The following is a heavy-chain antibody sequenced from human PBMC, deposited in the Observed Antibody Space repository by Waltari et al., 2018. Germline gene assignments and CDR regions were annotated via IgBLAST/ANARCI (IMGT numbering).Heavy chain of an antibody. D-gene: IGHD6-19*01. CDR2: IYSSGSS. Sequence: QVQLQESGPGLVKSSETLSLICSVSGVSISSYYWSWVRQPAGKGLEWIGRIYSSGSSDYNPSLKSRVTMSVDTSKNHFSLKLTSVTAADTAVYYCARVGSGWYGGEFDYWGQGALVTVSS. CDR1: GVSISSYY. V-gene: IGHV4-4*07. CDR3: ARVGSGWYGGEFDY. J-gene: IGHJ4*02.